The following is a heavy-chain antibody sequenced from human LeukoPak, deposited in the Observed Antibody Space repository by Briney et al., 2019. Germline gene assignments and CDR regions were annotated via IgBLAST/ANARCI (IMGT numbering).Heavy chain of an antibody. D-gene: IGHD6-19*01. CDR1: GFTFSSYA. CDR3: ARDNYSSAYYAGYYYYMDV. V-gene: IGHV3-23*01. CDR2: ISGSGGST. Sequence: GGSLRLSCAASGFTFSSYAMSWVRQAPGKGLEWVSAISGSGGSTYYADSVKGRFTISRDNAKNSLYLQMNSLRAEDTAVYYCARDNYSSAYYAGYYYYMDVWGKGTTVTVSS. J-gene: IGHJ6*03.